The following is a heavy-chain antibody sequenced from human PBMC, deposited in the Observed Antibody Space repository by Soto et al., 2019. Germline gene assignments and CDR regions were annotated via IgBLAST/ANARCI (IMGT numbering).Heavy chain of an antibody. CDR1: GGSISSYY. J-gene: IGHJ5*02. CDR3: ARAYYYGSGSSNPYNWFDP. D-gene: IGHD3-10*01. CDR2: IYYSGST. Sequence: SETLSLTCTVSGGSISSYYWCWIRQPPGQGLEWMGYIYYSGSTNYNPYPKSRSTISVETSKNQFPLKLSSVTAADTAVDYCARAYYYGSGSSNPYNWFDPWGQGALVTVSS. V-gene: IGHV4-59*01.